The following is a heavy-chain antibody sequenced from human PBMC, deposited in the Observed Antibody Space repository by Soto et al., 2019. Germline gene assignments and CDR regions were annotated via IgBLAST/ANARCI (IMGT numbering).Heavy chain of an antibody. CDR1: DFDVSGNY. J-gene: IGHJ6*02. CDR2: IHVDGRT. V-gene: IGHV3-53*01. CDR3: ARDLTLIGGGVVSYYFGMDI. Sequence: LRLSCAASDFDVSGNYISWVRQAPGKGLEWVSMIHVDGRTYYGDSVRGRFIVSRDDSENTAYLQMNSLRAEDTAVYFCARDLTLIGGGVVSYYFGMDIWGQGTMVTVSS. D-gene: IGHD3-10*01.